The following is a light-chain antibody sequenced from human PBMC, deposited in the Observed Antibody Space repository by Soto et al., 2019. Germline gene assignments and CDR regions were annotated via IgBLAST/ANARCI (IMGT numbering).Light chain of an antibody. J-gene: IGKJ1*01. Sequence: EIVLTQSPGTLSLSPGEGATLSCWASQPVSSNDLDWYQQRPGQAPRLIIYGASRRTTGIPDRFGGSGSGTDFTLTISRLEPEDFAVYYCQHYGSSPTLKFGQGIKVYIK. CDR1: QPVSSND. V-gene: IGKV3-20*01. CDR3: QHYGSSPTLK. CDR2: GAS.